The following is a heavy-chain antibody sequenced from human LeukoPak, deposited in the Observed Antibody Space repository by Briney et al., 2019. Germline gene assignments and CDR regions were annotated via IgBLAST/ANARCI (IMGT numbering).Heavy chain of an antibody. V-gene: IGHV3-43D*03. D-gene: IGHD3-10*01. CDR2: ISWDGGST. CDR1: GFTFSSYG. CDR3: AKDSKAGVRGVTYYYYMDV. Sequence: PGGSLRLSCAASGFTFSSYGMSWVRQAPGKGLEWVSLISWDGGSTYYADSVKGRFTISRDNSKNSLYLQMNSLRAEDTALYYCAKDSKAGVRGVTYYYYMDVWGKGTTVTVSS. J-gene: IGHJ6*03.